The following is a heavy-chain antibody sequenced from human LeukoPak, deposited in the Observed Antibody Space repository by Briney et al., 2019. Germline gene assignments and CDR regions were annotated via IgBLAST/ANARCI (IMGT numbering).Heavy chain of an antibody. D-gene: IGHD3-22*01. J-gene: IGHJ3*02. CDR2: IDWADDK. CDR1: GISLSTSGMR. Sequence: SAPALVKPTQTLTLTCTFSGISLSTSGMRVSWIRQPPGKALEWLARIDWADDKFYSTSLKTRLTISKDTSKNQVVLTMTNMAPVDTATYYCTRIGFFYDSSGYSGSFDIWGQGTMVIVSS. V-gene: IGHV2-70*04. CDR3: TRIGFFYDSSGYSGSFDI.